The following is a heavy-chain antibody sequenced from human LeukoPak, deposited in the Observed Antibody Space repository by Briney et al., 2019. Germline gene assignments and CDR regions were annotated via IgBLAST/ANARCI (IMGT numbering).Heavy chain of an antibody. CDR2: IIPIFGTA. V-gene: IGHV1-69*01. CDR1: GGTFSSYA. Sequence: GSSVKVSCKASGGTFSSYAISRVRQAPGQGLEWMGGIIPIFGTANYAQKFQGRVTITADESTSTAYMELSSLRSEDTAVYYCARQLYRVSGRYNWNEADGYYYYYMDVWGKGTTVTVSS. D-gene: IGHD1-20*01. CDR3: ARQLYRVSGRYNWNEADGYYYYYMDV. J-gene: IGHJ6*03.